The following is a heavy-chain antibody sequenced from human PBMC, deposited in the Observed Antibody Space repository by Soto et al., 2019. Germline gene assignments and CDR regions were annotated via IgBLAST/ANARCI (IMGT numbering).Heavy chain of an antibody. CDR1: GGTFSSYT. J-gene: IGHJ2*01. Sequence: QVQLVQSGAEVKKPGSSVTVSCKASGGTFSSYTISWVRQAPGQGLEWMGGIIPIFGTANYAQKFQGRVTIAAEESTSTAYMGLRSLSSEDTAVYYCARRTHRWLQLWYFDLGGRGTLVTVSS. CDR2: IIPIFGTA. V-gene: IGHV1-69*12. CDR3: ARRTHRWLQLWYFDL. D-gene: IGHD5-12*01.